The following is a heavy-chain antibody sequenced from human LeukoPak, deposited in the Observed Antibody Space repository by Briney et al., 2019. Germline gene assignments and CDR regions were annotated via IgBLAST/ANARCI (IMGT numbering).Heavy chain of an antibody. CDR1: GYSFTSYW. CDR2: IYPGDSDT. J-gene: IGHJ4*02. Sequence: GESLKISCKGSGYSFTSYWIGWVRQMPGKGLEWMGIIYPGDSDTSTSPSFQGQVTISADKSISTAYLQWSSLKASDTAMYYCARLTGVVVAASPFDYWGQGTLVTVSS. V-gene: IGHV5-51*01. D-gene: IGHD2-15*01. CDR3: ARLTGVVVAASPFDY.